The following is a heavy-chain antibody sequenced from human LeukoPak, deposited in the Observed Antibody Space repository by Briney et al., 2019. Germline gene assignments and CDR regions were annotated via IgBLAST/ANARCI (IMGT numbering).Heavy chain of an antibody. V-gene: IGHV3-74*01. Sequence: GGSLRLSCAASGFTFSSYWMHWVRQAPGKGLVWVSRINTAGSSTSYADSVKGRFTISRDTSKNTLYLQMNSLRAEDTAVYYCASWPGGWYGEDSWGQGTLVTVSS. D-gene: IGHD6-19*01. CDR3: ASWPGGWYGEDS. CDR2: INTAGSST. J-gene: IGHJ4*02. CDR1: GFTFSSYW.